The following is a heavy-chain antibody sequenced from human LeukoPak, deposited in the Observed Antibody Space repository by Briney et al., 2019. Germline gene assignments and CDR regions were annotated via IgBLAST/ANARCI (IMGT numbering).Heavy chain of an antibody. CDR2: INHSGGT. CDR1: GGSFSGYY. J-gene: IGHJ6*04. V-gene: IGHV4-34*01. CDR3: ARGSIYGMDV. Sequence: SETLSLTCAVYGGSFSGYYWSWIRQPPGKGLEWIGEINHSGGTNYNPSLKSRVTISVDTSKNQFSLKLSSVTAADTAVYYCARGSIYGMDVWGKGTTVTVSS.